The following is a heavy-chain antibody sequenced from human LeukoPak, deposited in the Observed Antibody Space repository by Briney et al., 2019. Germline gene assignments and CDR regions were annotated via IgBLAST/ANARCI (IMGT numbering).Heavy chain of an antibody. J-gene: IGHJ4*02. D-gene: IGHD2-2*02. CDR2: ISAYNGNT. CDR1: GYTFTSYG. CDR3: ARGYRSSTSCYTGDY. V-gene: IGHV1-18*01. Sequence: SGKVSCKASGYTFTSYGISWVRQAPGQGLEWMGWISAYNGNTNYAQKLQGRVTMTTDTSTSTAYMELRSLRSDDTAVYYCARGYRSSTSCYTGDYRGQGTLVTVSS.